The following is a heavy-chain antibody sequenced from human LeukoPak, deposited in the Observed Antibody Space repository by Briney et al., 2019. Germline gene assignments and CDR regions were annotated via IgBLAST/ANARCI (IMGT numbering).Heavy chain of an antibody. CDR1: GFTFSRYG. CDR3: ARDNSVIDAFDI. D-gene: IGHD4-23*01. V-gene: IGHV3-33*01. J-gene: IGHJ3*02. Sequence: PGGSLRLSCGVSGFTFSRYGMHWVRQAPGKGLEWVAVIWFDGSRKYYPDSVKGRFTISRDNSKNTVFLQMNSLRAEDTAVYYCARDNSVIDAFDIWGQGTMVTVSS. CDR2: IWFDGSRK.